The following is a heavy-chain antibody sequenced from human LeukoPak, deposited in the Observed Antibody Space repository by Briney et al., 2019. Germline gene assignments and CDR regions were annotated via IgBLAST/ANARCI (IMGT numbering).Heavy chain of an antibody. CDR1: GFPFSNYW. V-gene: IGHV3-30*18. CDR3: AKDRQWLLSSFDY. Sequence: GGSLRLSCAASGFPFSNYWVSWVRQAPGKGLEWVAVISYDGSNKYYADSVKGRFTISRDNSKNTLYLQMNSLRAEDTAVYYCAKDRQWLLSSFDYWGQGTLVTVSS. CDR2: ISYDGSNK. J-gene: IGHJ4*02. D-gene: IGHD3-3*01.